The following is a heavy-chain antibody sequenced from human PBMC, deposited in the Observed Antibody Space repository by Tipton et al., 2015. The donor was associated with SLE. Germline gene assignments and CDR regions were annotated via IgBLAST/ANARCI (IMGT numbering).Heavy chain of an antibody. V-gene: IGHV3-48*03. D-gene: IGHD6-13*01. CDR2: ISSSGSTI. J-gene: IGHJ2*01. Sequence: LSCAASGFTFSSYEMNWVRQAPGKGLEWVSYISSSGSTIYYADSVKGRFTISRDNAKNSLYLQMNSLRAEDTAVYYSARAGGEKYSSSWYDAYFDLWGRGTLVTVSS. CDR1: GFTFSSYE. CDR3: ARAGGEKYSSSWYDAYFDL.